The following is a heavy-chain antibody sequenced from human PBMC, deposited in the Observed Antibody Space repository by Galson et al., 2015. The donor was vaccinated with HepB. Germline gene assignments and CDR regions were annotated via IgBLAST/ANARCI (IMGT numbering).Heavy chain of an antibody. CDR2: ISCSGAGT. Sequence: SLRLSCAASGFTFSGYAMRWVRQAPGKGLERVSSISCSGAGTYYADSVKGRFTISRDNSKNSLYLQMNSLRAEDTALYYCAKGIGSGGDRGDYSYHGMDVWGQGTPVTVSS. CDR1: GFTFSGYA. V-gene: IGHV3-23*01. CDR3: AKGIGSGGDRGDYSYHGMDV. D-gene: IGHD2-21*01. J-gene: IGHJ6*02.